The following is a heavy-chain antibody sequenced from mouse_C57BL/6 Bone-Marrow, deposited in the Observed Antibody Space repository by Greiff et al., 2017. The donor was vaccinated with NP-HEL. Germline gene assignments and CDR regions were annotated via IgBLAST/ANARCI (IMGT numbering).Heavy chain of an antibody. D-gene: IGHD2-3*01. CDR2: IDPNSGGT. Sequence: VQLQQPGAELVKPGASVKLSCKASGYTFTSYWMHWVKQRPGQNLEWIGRIDPNSGGTKYNEKFKSKATLTVDKPSSTAYMQLSSLTSEDSAVYYCARAYDGYYVAWFAYWGQGTLVTVSA. CDR1: GYTFTSYW. CDR3: ARAYDGYYVAWFAY. J-gene: IGHJ3*01. V-gene: IGHV1-72*01.